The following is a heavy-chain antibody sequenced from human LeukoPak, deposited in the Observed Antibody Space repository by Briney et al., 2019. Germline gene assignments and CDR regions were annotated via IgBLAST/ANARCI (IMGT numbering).Heavy chain of an antibody. D-gene: IGHD6-6*01. J-gene: IGHJ4*02. V-gene: IGHV4-59*01. CDR3: ARDSYSSSSGFDY. CDR1: GGSISSYY. Sequence: SETLSLTCTVSGGSISSYYWSWIRQPSGKGLEWIGYIYYSGSTNYNPSLKSRVTISVDTSKNQFSLKLSSVTAADTAVYYCARDSYSSSSGFDYWGQGTLVTVSS. CDR2: IYYSGST.